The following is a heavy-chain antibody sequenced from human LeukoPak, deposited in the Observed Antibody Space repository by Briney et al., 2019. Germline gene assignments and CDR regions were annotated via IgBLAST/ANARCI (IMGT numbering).Heavy chain of an antibody. CDR2: ISSSSSYI. D-gene: IGHD3-10*01. J-gene: IGHJ4*02. CDR1: GFTFSSYS. CDR3: ATSMVRGVPF. Sequence: PGGSLRLSCAASGFTFSSYSMNWVRQAPRKGLEWVSSISSSSSYIYYADSVKGRFTISRDNAKNSLYLQMNSLRAEDTAVYYCATSMVRGVPFWGQGTLVTVSS. V-gene: IGHV3-21*01.